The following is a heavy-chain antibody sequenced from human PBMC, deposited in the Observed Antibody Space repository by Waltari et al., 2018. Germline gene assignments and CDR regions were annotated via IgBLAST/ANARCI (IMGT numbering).Heavy chain of an antibody. CDR3: ARSRRYYDFWSGYYGTFDY. Sequence: QVQLQQWGAGLLKPSETLSLTCAVYGGSFSGYSWSWIRQPPGKGLEWIGEINHSGSTNYNPSLKSRVTISVDTSKNQFSLKLSSVTAADTAVYYCARSRRYYDFWSGYYGTFDYWGQGTLVTVSS. V-gene: IGHV4-34*01. D-gene: IGHD3-3*01. CDR1: GGSFSGYS. J-gene: IGHJ4*02. CDR2: INHSGST.